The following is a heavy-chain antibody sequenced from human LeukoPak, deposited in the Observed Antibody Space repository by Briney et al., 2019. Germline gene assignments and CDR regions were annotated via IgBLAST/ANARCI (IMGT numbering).Heavy chain of an antibody. Sequence: PSETLSLTCTVSGGSISSSSYYWGWIRQPPGKGLEWIGSIYYSGSTYYNPSLKSRVTISVDTYKNQFSLKLSSVTAADTAVYYCARVSPTAMGVSPTGLFDYWGQGTLVTVSS. CDR3: ARVSPTAMGVSPTGLFDY. CDR1: GGSISSSSYY. D-gene: IGHD5-18*01. CDR2: IYYSGST. V-gene: IGHV4-39*07. J-gene: IGHJ4*02.